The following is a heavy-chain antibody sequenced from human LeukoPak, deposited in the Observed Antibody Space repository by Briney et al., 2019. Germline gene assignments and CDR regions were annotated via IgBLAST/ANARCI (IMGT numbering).Heavy chain of an antibody. CDR1: GGSISSSSYY. CDR2: TYYSGST. CDR3: ASAYYYDSSGYPDAFDI. D-gene: IGHD3-22*01. J-gene: IGHJ3*02. Sequence: SETLSLTCTVSGGSISSSSYYWGWIRQPPGKGLEWIGSTYYSGSTYYNPSLKSRVSIPVDTSKNQFSLKLRSVTAADTAVYYCASAYYYDSSGYPDAFDIWGQGTMVTVSS. V-gene: IGHV4-39*01.